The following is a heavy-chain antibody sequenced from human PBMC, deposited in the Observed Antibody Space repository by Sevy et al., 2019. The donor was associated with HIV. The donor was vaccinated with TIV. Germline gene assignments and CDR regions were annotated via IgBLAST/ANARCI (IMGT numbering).Heavy chain of an antibody. Sequence: ASVKVSCKASGYSFTGFYIHWMRQAPGQGLEWMGWINPNNGDAKYAQKYQGRVTMTRDTSATTTYMELTRLRSDDTAMYYCVRGYFGSGSYRLLYWGQGAPVTVSS. J-gene: IGHJ4*02. V-gene: IGHV1-2*02. CDR3: VRGYFGSGSYRLLY. D-gene: IGHD3-10*01. CDR1: GYSFTGFY. CDR2: INPNNGDA.